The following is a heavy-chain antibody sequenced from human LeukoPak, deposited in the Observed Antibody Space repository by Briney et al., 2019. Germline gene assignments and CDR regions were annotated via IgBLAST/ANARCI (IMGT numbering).Heavy chain of an antibody. CDR3: ARPPYYYDSTGYYYLAAFDI. Sequence: GGSLRLSCAASVTFSNAWMNWVRQAPGKGLEWVSGINWNGGSRGYADSVKGRFTISRDNAKNSLYLQMNSLRAEDTALYYCARPPYYYDSTGYYYLAAFDIWGQGTMVTVSS. D-gene: IGHD3-22*01. CDR2: INWNGGSR. J-gene: IGHJ3*02. V-gene: IGHV3-20*04. CDR1: VTFSNAW.